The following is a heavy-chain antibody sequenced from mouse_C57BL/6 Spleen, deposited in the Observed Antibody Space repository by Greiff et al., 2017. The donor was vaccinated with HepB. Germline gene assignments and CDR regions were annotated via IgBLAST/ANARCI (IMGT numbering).Heavy chain of an antibody. CDR2: IWSGGST. CDR1: GFSLTSYG. CDR3: ARGMGRGTAMDY. Sequence: VKLVESGPGLVQPSQSLSITCTVSGFSLTSYGVHWVRQSPGKGLEWLGVIWSGGSTDYNAAFISRLSISKDNSKSQVFFKMNSLQADDTAIYYCARGMGRGTAMDYWGQGTSVTVSS. J-gene: IGHJ4*01. V-gene: IGHV2-2*01. D-gene: IGHD2-10*02.